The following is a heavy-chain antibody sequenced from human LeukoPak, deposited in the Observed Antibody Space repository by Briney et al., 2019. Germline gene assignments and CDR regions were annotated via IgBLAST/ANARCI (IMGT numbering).Heavy chain of an antibody. CDR1: GGTFSTYS. J-gene: IGHJ4*02. CDR2: IIPIFGTA. V-gene: IGHV1-69*13. CDR3: ARGTGGMTYYYGSGSYRGPHPFDY. D-gene: IGHD3-10*01. Sequence: ASVKVSCKASGGTFSTYSISWVRQAPGQSLEWMGGIIPIFGTANYAQKFQGRVTITADESTSTAYMELSSLRSEDTAVYYCARGTGGMTYYYGSGSYRGPHPFDYWGQGTLVTVSS.